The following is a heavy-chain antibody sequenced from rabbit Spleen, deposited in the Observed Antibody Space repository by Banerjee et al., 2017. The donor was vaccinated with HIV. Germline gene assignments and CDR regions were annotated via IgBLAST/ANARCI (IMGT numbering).Heavy chain of an antibody. CDR3: ARDTSSSFSSYGMDL. CDR1: GFSFSGDYW. J-gene: IGHJ6*01. CDR2: IWGGRSGYT. V-gene: IGHV1S45*01. Sequence: QEQLEESGGDLVKPEGSLTLTCKASGFSFSGDYWTSWVRQAPGKGLEWVACIWGGRSGYTAYASWAKGRFTISKTSSTTVTLQMTSMTAADTATYFCARDTSSSFSSYGMDLWGQGTLVTVS. D-gene: IGHD1-1*01.